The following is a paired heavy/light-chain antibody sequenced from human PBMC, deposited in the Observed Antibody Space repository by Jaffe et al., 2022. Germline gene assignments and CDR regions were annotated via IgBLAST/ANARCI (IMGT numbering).Heavy chain of an antibody. J-gene: IGHJ4*02. CDR1: GFTFSLYG. Sequence: QVQMVESGGGVVQPGGSLRLSCAASGFTFSLYGMHWVRQAPGKGLEWVAFVRDDESFKYYVDSVKGRFTISRDNSKKMLYLEMNSLRAEDTALYYCAKSWNDRSFDYWGQGTLVTVSS. D-gene: IGHD1-1*01. CDR2: VRDDESFK. CDR3: AKSWNDRSFDY. V-gene: IGHV3-30*02.
Light chain of an antibody. CDR3: QQVNNYPLT. J-gene: IGKJ4*01. V-gene: IGKV1-9*01. Sequence: DIQLTQSPSFLSASVGDRVTITCRASQGISSSLAWYLQKPGKAPKLLIYAASTLQSGVPSRFSGSGSGTEFTLTISSLQPEDFATYYCQQVNNYPLTFGGGTKVEIK. CDR1: QGISSS. CDR2: AAS.